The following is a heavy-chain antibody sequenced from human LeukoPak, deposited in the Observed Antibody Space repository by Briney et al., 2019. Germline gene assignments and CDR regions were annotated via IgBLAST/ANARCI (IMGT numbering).Heavy chain of an antibody. Sequence: PGGSLRLSCAASGFTFNSYAMSWVRQAPGKGLEWVSAISGSGGSTYYADSVKGRFTISRDNAKNSLYLQMNSLRDEDTAVYYCVRDRFYSFDYWGQGTLVTVSS. V-gene: IGHV3-23*01. CDR3: VRDRFYSFDY. CDR1: GFTFNSYA. CDR2: ISGSGGST. J-gene: IGHJ4*02.